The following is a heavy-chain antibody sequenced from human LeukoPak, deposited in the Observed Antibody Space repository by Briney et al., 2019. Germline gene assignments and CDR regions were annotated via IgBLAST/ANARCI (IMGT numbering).Heavy chain of an antibody. D-gene: IGHD5-24*01. Sequence: GGSLRLSCAASGFTFDDYATHWVRQAPGRGLDWVSLISGDGDSTYYADSVKGRFTISRDNSKNSLYLQMNSLRTEDTALYYCAKGNERRAFDIWGQGTMVTVSS. CDR2: ISGDGDST. CDR1: GFTFDDYA. J-gene: IGHJ3*02. CDR3: AKGNERRAFDI. V-gene: IGHV3-43*02.